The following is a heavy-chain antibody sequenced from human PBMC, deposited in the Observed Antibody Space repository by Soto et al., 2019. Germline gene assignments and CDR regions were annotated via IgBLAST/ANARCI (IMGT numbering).Heavy chain of an antibody. V-gene: IGHV1-18*01. Sequence: ASVKVSCKTSGDTFTNFGPSWVRQAPGQGLEWMGWIATYNSNKNYAQKFQGRLTLTTDTSTSTGYMELKSLEYDDTAVYYCARVLRGVVNWFDPWGQGTLVTVSS. J-gene: IGHJ5*02. CDR1: GDTFTNFG. D-gene: IGHD3-10*01. CDR2: IATYNSNK. CDR3: ARVLRGVVNWFDP.